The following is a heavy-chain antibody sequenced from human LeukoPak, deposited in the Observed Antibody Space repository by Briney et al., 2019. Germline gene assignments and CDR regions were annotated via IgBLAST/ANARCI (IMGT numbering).Heavy chain of an antibody. D-gene: IGHD3-10*01. CDR2: ITHSGST. CDR3: ARAGGSGDAFDI. CDR1: GGSISPYY. V-gene: IGHV4-59*01. J-gene: IGHJ3*02. Sequence: SETLSLTCTVSGGSISPYYWSWIRQPPGKGLEWIAYITHSGSTVYNPSLKSRVTISVDTSKDQFSLKLSSVTAADTAVYYCARAGGSGDAFDIWGQGTMVTVSS.